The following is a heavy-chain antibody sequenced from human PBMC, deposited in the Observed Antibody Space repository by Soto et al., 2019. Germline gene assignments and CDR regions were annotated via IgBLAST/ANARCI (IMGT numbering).Heavy chain of an antibody. CDR1: GFTFNSYW. CDR3: ARGGLHRSGYEYYYYYYGLDV. D-gene: IGHD5-12*01. V-gene: IGHV3-7*03. J-gene: IGHJ6*02. Sequence: EGQLVESGGGLVQPGESPRLSCAGSGFTFNSYWMSWVRQAPGKGLEWVAKVQQDGSEKYYVDSVKGRFTISRDNAKNSVYLQMNSLRVEDTAVYYCARGGLHRSGYEYYYYYYGLDVWGQGTTVTVAS. CDR2: VQQDGSEK.